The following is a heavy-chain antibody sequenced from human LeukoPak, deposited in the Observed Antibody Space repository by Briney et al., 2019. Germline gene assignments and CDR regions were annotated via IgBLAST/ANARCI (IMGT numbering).Heavy chain of an antibody. V-gene: IGHV3-30*18. CDR2: ISFDGGKK. D-gene: IGHD3-22*01. Sequence: GGSLRLSCAASGFTFSIYDMHWVRQAPGKGLEWVAVISFDGGKKYYAGSVKGRFTISRDNSKNTLFLQMNSLRAEDTAVYYCANKYYYHSSGYYPDYWGRGTLVTVSS. J-gene: IGHJ4*02. CDR1: GFTFSIYD. CDR3: ANKYYYHSSGYYPDY.